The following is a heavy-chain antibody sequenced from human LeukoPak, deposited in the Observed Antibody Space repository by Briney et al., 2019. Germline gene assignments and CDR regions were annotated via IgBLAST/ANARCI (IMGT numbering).Heavy chain of an antibody. D-gene: IGHD3-22*01. CDR2: IYHGGST. J-gene: IGHJ5*02. V-gene: IGHV4-30-2*01. Sequence: PSETLSLTCAVSGGSISSGGYSWSWIRQPPGKGLEWIRYIYHGGSTYYNPSLKSRVTISVDRSKNQFSLKLSSVTAADTAVYYCARGIRADSSGYYPRFDPWGQGTLVTVSS. CDR1: GGSISSGGYS. CDR3: ARGIRADSSGYYPRFDP.